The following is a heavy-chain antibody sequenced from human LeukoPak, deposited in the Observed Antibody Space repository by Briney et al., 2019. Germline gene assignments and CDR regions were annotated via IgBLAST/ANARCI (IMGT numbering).Heavy chain of an antibody. CDR1: GGSFSGYY. Sequence: PSETLSLTCAVYGGSFSGYYWSWIRQPPGKGLEWIGEINHSGSTNYNPSLKSRVTISVDTSKNQFSLKLSSVTAADTAVYYCARHLLDYYNTSPLRYWGQGTLVTVSS. J-gene: IGHJ4*02. D-gene: IGHD3-22*01. V-gene: IGHV4-34*01. CDR3: ARHLLDYYNTSPLRY. CDR2: INHSGST.